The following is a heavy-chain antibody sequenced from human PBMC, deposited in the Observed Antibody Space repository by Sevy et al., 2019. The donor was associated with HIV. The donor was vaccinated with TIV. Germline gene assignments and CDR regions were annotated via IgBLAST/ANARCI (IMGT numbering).Heavy chain of an antibody. CDR2: IYYSGST. V-gene: IGHV4-59*01. CDR3: ARLDYYDRSGYCYVAFDI. J-gene: IGHJ3*02. D-gene: IGHD3-22*01. Sequence: SETLSLTCTVSGGSISSYYWSWIRQPPGKGLEWIGYIYYSGSTNYNPSLKSRVTISVDTSKNQFSLKLSSVTAADTAVYYCARLDYYDRSGYCYVAFDIWGQGTMVTVSS. CDR1: GGSISSYY.